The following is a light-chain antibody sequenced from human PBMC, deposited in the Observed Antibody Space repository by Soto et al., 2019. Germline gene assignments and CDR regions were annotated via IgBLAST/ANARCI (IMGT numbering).Light chain of an antibody. J-gene: IGKJ1*01. V-gene: IGKV3-15*01. Sequence: EMVMTQSPATLSVSPGESATLSCRASQSVRTTLDWYQQKPGQAPRLLIYGASTRATGVPARFSGSGSGTEFTLTISSLQSEDFVVYYCQQYSNWPRTFGQGTKVEIK. CDR1: QSVRTT. CDR2: GAS. CDR3: QQYSNWPRT.